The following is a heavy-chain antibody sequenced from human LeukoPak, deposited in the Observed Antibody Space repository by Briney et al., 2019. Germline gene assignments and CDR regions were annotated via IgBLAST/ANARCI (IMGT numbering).Heavy chain of an antibody. J-gene: IGHJ5*02. D-gene: IGHD3-22*01. CDR2: ISAYNGNT. Sequence: ASVEVSCKASGYTFASYGISWVRQAPGQGLEWMGWISAYNGNTNYAQKLQGRVTMTTDTSTSTAYMELRSLRSDDTAVYYCARDRTMKSDWFDPWGQGTLVTVSS. CDR3: ARDRTMKSDWFDP. CDR1: GYTFASYG. V-gene: IGHV1-18*01.